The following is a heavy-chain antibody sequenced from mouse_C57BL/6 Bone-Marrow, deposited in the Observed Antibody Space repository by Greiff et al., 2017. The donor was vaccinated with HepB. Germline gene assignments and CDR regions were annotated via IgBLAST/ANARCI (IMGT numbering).Heavy chain of an antibody. Sequence: EVQLVESGPGLVKPSQSLSLTCSVTGYSITSGYYWNWIRQFPGNKLEWMGYISYDGSNNYNPSLKNRISITRDTSKNQFFLKLNSVTTEDTATYYCARGYYGSKFAYWGQGTLVTVSA. J-gene: IGHJ3*01. CDR1: GYSITSGYY. CDR2: ISYDGSN. CDR3: ARGYYGSKFAY. D-gene: IGHD1-1*01. V-gene: IGHV3-6*01.